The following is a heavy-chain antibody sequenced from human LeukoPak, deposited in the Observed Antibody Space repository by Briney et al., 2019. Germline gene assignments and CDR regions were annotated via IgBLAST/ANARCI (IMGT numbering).Heavy chain of an antibody. CDR2: INHSGST. V-gene: IGHV4-34*01. J-gene: IGHJ5*02. CDR1: GGSFSGYY. CDR3: ATVVVPAASSRVDWFDP. D-gene: IGHD2-2*01. Sequence: SETLSLTCAVYGGSFSGYYWSWIRQPPGKGLEWIGEINHSGSTNYNPSLKSRVTISVDTSKNQFSLKLCSVTATDTAVYYCATVVVPAASSRVDWFDPWGQGTLVTVSS.